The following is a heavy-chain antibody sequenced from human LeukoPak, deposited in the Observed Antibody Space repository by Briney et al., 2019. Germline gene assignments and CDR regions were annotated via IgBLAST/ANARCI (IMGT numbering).Heavy chain of an antibody. CDR3: AKGREGSGYSSGRYYFDY. V-gene: IGHV3-9*03. D-gene: IGHD6-19*01. CDR2: ISWNSGSI. CDR1: GFTFSSYA. Sequence: PGGSLRLSCAASGFTFSSYAMSWVRQAPGKGLEWVSGISWNSGSIGYADSVKGRFTISRDNAKNSLYLQMNSLRAEDMALYYCAKGREGSGYSSGRYYFDYWGQGTLVTVSS. J-gene: IGHJ4*02.